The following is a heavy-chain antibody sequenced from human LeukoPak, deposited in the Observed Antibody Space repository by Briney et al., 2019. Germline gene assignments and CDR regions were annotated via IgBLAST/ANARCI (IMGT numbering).Heavy chain of an antibody. V-gene: IGHV4-31*03. CDR1: GGSISSGGYY. CDR3: ARRPRPDVPWGGYYYGMDV. J-gene: IGHJ6*02. Sequence: SETLSLTCTVSGGSISSGGYYWSWIRQHPGKGLEWIGYIYYSGSTYYNPSLKSRVTISVDTSKNQFSLKLSSVTAADTAVYYCARRPRPDVPWGGYYYGMDVWGQGTTVTVSS. CDR2: IYYSGST. D-gene: IGHD1-26*01.